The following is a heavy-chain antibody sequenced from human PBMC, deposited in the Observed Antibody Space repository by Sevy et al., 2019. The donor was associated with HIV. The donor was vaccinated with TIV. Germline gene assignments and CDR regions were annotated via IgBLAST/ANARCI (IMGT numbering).Heavy chain of an antibody. D-gene: IGHD1-26*01. CDR2: ISYDGSNK. V-gene: IGHV3-30-3*01. CDR3: ARDPPRIVGATTGGY. CDR1: GFTFSSYA. J-gene: IGHJ4*01. Sequence: GGSLRLSCAASGFTFSSYAMHWVRQAPGKGLEWVAVISYDGSNKYYADSVKGRFTISRDNSKNTLYLQMNSLRAEDTAVYYCARDPPRIVGATTGGYWGQEPWSPSPQ.